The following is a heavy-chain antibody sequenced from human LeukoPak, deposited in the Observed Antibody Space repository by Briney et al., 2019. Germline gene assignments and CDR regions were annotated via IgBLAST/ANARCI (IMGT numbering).Heavy chain of an antibody. CDR2: IYYSGST. D-gene: IGHD2-15*01. CDR1: GGSISSYY. Sequence: SETLSLTCTVSGGSISSYYWSWIRQPPGKGLEWIGYIYYSGSTNYNPSLKSRVTISVDTSKNQFSLKLSSVTAADTAVYYCARDVHCSGGSCYYYYGMDVWGQGTTVTVSS. CDR3: ARDVHCSGGSCYYYYGMDV. J-gene: IGHJ6*02. V-gene: IGHV4-59*01.